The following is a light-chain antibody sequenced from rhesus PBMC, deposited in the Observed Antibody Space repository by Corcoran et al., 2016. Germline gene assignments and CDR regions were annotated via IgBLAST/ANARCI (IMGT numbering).Light chain of an antibody. V-gene: IGKV1-43*02. CDR1: QGISIY. CDR2: KAS. J-gene: IGKJ1*01. Sequence: DIQMTQSPSSLSASVGDRVTITCRASQGISIYVSWYQQKTGKAPKPLIYKASRLESGVPSRFSGGGSGTAFTLPITSLPPEDFATYYCLQYNSAPWTFGQGTKVDIK. CDR3: LQYNSAPWT.